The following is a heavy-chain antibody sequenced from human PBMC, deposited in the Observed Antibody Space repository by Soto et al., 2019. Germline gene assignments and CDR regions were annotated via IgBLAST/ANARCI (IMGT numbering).Heavy chain of an antibody. CDR1: GVTFSSYA. D-gene: IGHD6-13*01. CDR3: ERTFSSTWLVARY. J-gene: IGHJ4*02. CDR2: ISYDVSNK. V-gene: IGHV3-30-3*01. Sequence: QVQLVESGGGVVQPGRSLRLYCAASGVTFSSYALHWVRQDPGNGLEWVALISYDVSNKYYADSVKGRFTISRDNSTNTLYMQMNSLRAEDTAGYYCERTFSSTWLVARYWGQGTLGTVSS.